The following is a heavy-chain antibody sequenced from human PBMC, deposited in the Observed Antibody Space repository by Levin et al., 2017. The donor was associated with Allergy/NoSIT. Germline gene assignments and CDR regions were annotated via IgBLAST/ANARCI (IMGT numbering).Heavy chain of an antibody. J-gene: IGHJ4*02. CDR3: VKEMTTVIPVFDY. V-gene: IGHV3-23*01. CDR1: GFTFSNYA. CDR2: ITNSGRT. Sequence: GGSLRLSCAASGFTFSNYAMSWVRQAPGKGLEWVSAITNSGRTYYADSVKGRFTVSRDNSKNMLYLQMNSLRADDTAVYNCVKEMTTVIPVFDYWGQGTLVTVSS. D-gene: IGHD4-17*01.